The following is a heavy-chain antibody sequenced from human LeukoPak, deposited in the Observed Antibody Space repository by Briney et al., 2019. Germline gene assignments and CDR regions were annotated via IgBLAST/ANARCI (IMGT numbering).Heavy chain of an antibody. CDR1: GFTFSSYW. CDR3: ARVGGRYSPLGY. V-gene: IGHV3-7*01. D-gene: IGHD3-16*02. CDR2: IKQDGSEK. J-gene: IGHJ4*02. Sequence: GGSLRLSCAASGFTFSSYWMSWVRQAPGKALEWVANIKQDGSEKYYVDSVKGRFTISRDNDKNSLFLQMTSLRAEDTAVYYCARVGGRYSPLGYWGQGTLVTVSS.